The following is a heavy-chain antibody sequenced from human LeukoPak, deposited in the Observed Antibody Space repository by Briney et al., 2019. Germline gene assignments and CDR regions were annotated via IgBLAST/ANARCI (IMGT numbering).Heavy chain of an antibody. CDR3: ARDPSYSSGYFDY. Sequence: GGSLRLSCAASGFTFSSYWMHWVRQAPGKGLVWVSRINSDGSSTSYADSVKGRFTISRDNAKNTLYLQMNSLRAADTAVYYCARDPSYSSGYFDYWGQGTLVTVSS. D-gene: IGHD6-19*01. CDR2: INSDGSST. CDR1: GFTFSSYW. V-gene: IGHV3-74*01. J-gene: IGHJ4*02.